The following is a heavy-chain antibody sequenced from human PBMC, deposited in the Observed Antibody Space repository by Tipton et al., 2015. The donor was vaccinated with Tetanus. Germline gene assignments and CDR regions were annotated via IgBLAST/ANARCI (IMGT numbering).Heavy chain of an antibody. J-gene: IGHJ3*02. V-gene: IGHV4-61*01. CDR2: IYYSGAT. Sequence: TPSLTCTVSGASVRSLNHYWSWLRQPPGKPLEWISDIYYSGATEYNPSLQSRVTTSLHASQRQFSLKLTSVTPADTAIYYCARKGRQFCSGDCYPTAYDIWGHGTMVTVSS. CDR1: GASVRSLNHY. D-gene: IGHD2-21*02. CDR3: ARKGRQFCSGDCYPTAYDI.